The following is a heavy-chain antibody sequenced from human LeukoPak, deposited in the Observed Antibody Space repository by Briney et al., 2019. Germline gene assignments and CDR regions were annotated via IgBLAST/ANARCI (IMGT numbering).Heavy chain of an antibody. Sequence: SETLSLTCIVSGGSISSYYWSWIRQPAGKGLEWIGRIYTSGSTNYNPSLKSRVTMSVDTSKNQFSLKPSSVTAADTAVYYCTRDLLAARYYYDSRCYYGHLDVWGKGTTVTVSS. V-gene: IGHV4-4*07. CDR1: GGSISSYY. CDR3: TRDLLAARYYYDSRCYYGHLDV. J-gene: IGHJ6*04. D-gene: IGHD3-22*01. CDR2: IYTSGST.